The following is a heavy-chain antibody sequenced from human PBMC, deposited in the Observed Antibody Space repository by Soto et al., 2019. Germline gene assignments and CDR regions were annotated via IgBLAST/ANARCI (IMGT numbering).Heavy chain of an antibody. J-gene: IGHJ6*02. CDR1: GYTFTSYD. V-gene: IGHV1-8*01. CDR3: GREDGYLEGRDV. D-gene: IGHD5-12*01. CDR2: MNPNSGNT. Sequence: QVQLVQSGAEVKKPGASVKVSCKASGYTFTSYDINWVRQATGQGLEWMGWMNPNSGNTGYAQKFQGRVTMTRTTPISTAYRELRGLKSEETAVYYWGREDGYLEGRDVWGQGPRSPSP.